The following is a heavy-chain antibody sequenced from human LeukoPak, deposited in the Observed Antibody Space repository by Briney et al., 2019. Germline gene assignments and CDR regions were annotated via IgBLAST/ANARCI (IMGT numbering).Heavy chain of an antibody. J-gene: IGHJ4*02. CDR2: ISSSSYT. CDR3: ARAGTGYFTVGGNFDY. D-gene: IGHD3/OR15-3a*01. Sequence: GGSLRLSCAASGFTFGDYYMSWIRQAPGKGLEWVSYISSSSYTNYADSVKGRFTISRDNAKNSLYLQMNSLRAEDTAVYYCARAGTGYFTVGGNFDYWGQGTLVTVSS. V-gene: IGHV3-11*06. CDR1: GFTFGDYY.